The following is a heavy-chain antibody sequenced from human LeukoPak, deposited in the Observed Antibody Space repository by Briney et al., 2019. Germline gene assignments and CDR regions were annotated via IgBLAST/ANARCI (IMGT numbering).Heavy chain of an antibody. D-gene: IGHD1-1*01. Sequence: GGSLRLSCAASGFTFSTYSMNWVRRAPGKGLEWLSYISSRSDTIYYADSVKGRFFISRDNAKNSLFLQMNNLRAEDTAVYYCTRETTSGYWGQGTLVTVSS. CDR3: TRETTSGY. CDR1: GFTFSTYS. V-gene: IGHV3-48*04. CDR2: ISSRSDTI. J-gene: IGHJ4*02.